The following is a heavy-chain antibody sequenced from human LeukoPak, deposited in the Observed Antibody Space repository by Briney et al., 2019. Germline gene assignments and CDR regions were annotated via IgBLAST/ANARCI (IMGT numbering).Heavy chain of an antibody. V-gene: IGHV3-30*04. Sequence: SGGSLRLSCAASGFTFSSYAMHWVRQAPGKGLEWVAVISYDGSNKYYADSVKGRFTISRDNSKNTLYLQMNSLRAEDTAVYYCARDRALTTVTPEFDYWGQGTLVTVSS. J-gene: IGHJ4*02. CDR2: ISYDGSNK. D-gene: IGHD4-17*01. CDR1: GFTFSSYA. CDR3: ARDRALTTVTPEFDY.